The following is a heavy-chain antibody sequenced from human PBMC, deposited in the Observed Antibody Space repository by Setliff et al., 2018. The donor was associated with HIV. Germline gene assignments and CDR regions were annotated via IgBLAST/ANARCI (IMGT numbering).Heavy chain of an antibody. CDR1: GYTFTNYY. D-gene: IGHD3-22*01. CDR2: INPSGGRT. CDR3: ARCYYDSSGPTDAFDF. V-gene: IGHV1-46*01. Sequence: ASVKVSCKASGYTFTNYYIHWVRQAPGQGLEWMGLINPSGGRTSYAQKFQGRLTMTRDTSRSTVYMELSSLRSEDTAVYYCARCYYDSSGPTDAFDFWGQGTLVTVSS. J-gene: IGHJ3*01.